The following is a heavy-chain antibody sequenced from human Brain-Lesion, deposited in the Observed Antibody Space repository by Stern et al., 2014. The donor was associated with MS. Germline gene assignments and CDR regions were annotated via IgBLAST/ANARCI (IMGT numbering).Heavy chain of an antibody. V-gene: IGHV4-4*02. CDR3: ARFPASRPHVFDS. CDR2: SDHSGST. CDR1: GGSISSSNW. J-gene: IGHJ4*02. D-gene: IGHD6-13*01. Sequence: VQLVESGPGLVKPSGTLSLTCAVSGGSISSSNWWSWVRQSPGKVLEWIGESDHSGSTIYNPSLKSRVTESVDKSTNRFSLNLRSVTAADTAVYFCARFPASRPHVFDSWGQGTLVTVSS.